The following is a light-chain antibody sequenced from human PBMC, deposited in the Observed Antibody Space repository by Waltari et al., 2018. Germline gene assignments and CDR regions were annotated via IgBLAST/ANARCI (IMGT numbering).Light chain of an antibody. J-gene: IGKJ3*01. Sequence: AVSLGERATIHCKSNQSLLYKSNQKDYLAWYQKKPGQPPNLLIYCASTRESGVPERVSGSGSGTDFTLTINNLQPEDVATYYCQQYYSDPFTFGPGTMVDIK. CDR1: QSLLYKSNQKDY. V-gene: IGKV4-1*01. CDR2: CAS. CDR3: QQYYSDPFT.